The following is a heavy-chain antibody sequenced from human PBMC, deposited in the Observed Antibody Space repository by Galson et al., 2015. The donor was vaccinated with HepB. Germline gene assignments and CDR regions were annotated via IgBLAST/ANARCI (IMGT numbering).Heavy chain of an antibody. CDR3: AREFGGWTDYFDY. D-gene: IGHD6-19*01. CDR2: IYYSGST. V-gene: IGHV4-59*01. CDR1: GGSISSYY. J-gene: IGHJ4*02. Sequence: LSLTCTVSGGSISSYYWSWIRQPPGKGLEWIGYIYYSGSTNYNPSLKSRVTISVDTSKNQFSLKLSSVTAADTAVYYCAREFGGWTDYFDYWGQGTLVTVSS.